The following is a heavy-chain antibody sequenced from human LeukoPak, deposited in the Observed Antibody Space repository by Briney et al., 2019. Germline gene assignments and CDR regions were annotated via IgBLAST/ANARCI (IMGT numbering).Heavy chain of an antibody. D-gene: IGHD2-2*01. CDR2: IFPADSDT. J-gene: IGHJ4*02. CDR1: GYSFSSYW. CDR3: ARHDLLGGTRCPDY. Sequence: GESLKISCRGSGYSFSSYWIGWVRQMPGKGLEWMGIIFPADSDTKYSPSFQGQVTISADKSINTAYLQWSSLKASDTAMYYCARHDLLGGTRCPDYWGQGTLVTVSS. V-gene: IGHV5-51*01.